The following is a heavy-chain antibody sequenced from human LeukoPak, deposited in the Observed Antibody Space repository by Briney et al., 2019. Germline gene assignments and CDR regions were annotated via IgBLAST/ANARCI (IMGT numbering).Heavy chain of an antibody. CDR1: GFTFSSYW. D-gene: IGHD3-10*01. Sequence: GGSLRLSCAASGFTFSSYWMHWVRQAPGKGLVWVSRINSDGSSTSYADSVKGRFTISRDNAKNSLYLQMNSLRAEDTAVYYCAREVVRGVIRYYYMDVWGKGTTVTVSS. CDR2: INSDGSST. J-gene: IGHJ6*03. CDR3: AREVVRGVIRYYYMDV. V-gene: IGHV3-74*01.